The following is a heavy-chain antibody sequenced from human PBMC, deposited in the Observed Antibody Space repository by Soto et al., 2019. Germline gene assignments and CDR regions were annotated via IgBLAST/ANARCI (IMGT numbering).Heavy chain of an antibody. CDR2: MNPNSGNT. V-gene: IGHV1-8*01. J-gene: IGHJ6*02. Sequence: ASVKVSCKASGYTFTSYDINWVRQATGQGLEWMGWMNPNSGNTGYAQKFQGRVTMTRNTSISTVYMELSSLRSEDTALFYCARGQAIFGVVPYYYGMDVWGQGTTVTVSS. CDR1: GYTFTSYD. CDR3: ARGQAIFGVVPYYYGMDV. D-gene: IGHD3-3*01.